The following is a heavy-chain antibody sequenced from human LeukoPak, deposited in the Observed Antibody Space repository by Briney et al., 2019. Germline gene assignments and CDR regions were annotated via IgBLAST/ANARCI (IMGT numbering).Heavy chain of an antibody. D-gene: IGHD1-7*01. CDR1: GDSISNTYYY. CDR3: ARHSGDWELRSPFDY. Sequence: SETLSLTCTVSGDSISNTYYYWGWIRQPPGKGLEWIGSIFYTVNTYYNPSLKSRVTISVDTSKNQLSLKLSYVTAADTAFYYCARHSGDWELRSPFDYWGQGTLVTVSS. V-gene: IGHV4-39*01. J-gene: IGHJ4*02. CDR2: IFYTVNT.